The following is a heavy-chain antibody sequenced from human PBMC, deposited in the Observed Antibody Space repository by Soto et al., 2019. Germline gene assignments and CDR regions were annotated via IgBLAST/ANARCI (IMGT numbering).Heavy chain of an antibody. J-gene: IGHJ4*02. Sequence: GSLRLSCAASGFTFSSYGIHWVRQAPGKGLEWVAVIWYDGSNKYYADSVKGRFTISRDNSKNTLYLQMNSLRAEDTAVYYCARDEPYDSSGYYYANYWGQGTLVTAPQ. V-gene: IGHV3-33*01. CDR2: IWYDGSNK. CDR1: GFTFSSYG. CDR3: ARDEPYDSSGYYYANY. D-gene: IGHD3-22*01.